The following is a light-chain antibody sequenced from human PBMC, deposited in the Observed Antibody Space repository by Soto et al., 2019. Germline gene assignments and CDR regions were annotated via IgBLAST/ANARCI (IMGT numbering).Light chain of an antibody. Sequence: DIQMTQSPSSLSASVGDRVTITCRASQTITNYLNWYQQKPGKAPNLLIYAASSLQSGVPSRFSGSGSGTDFTLTISSLQPADLATYYCQQSYSTPWTFGQGTKVDIK. V-gene: IGKV1-39*01. CDR1: QTITNY. CDR3: QQSYSTPWT. J-gene: IGKJ1*01. CDR2: AAS.